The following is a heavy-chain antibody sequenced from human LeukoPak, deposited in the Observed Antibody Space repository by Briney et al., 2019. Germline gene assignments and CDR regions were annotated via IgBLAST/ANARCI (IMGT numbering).Heavy chain of an antibody. V-gene: IGHV1-2*02. Sequence: GASVKVSCKAYGYTFTPYYMHWGRRAPGQGPEWMGWINPKSGDTNYAQKFQGRVTMTRNTSISPGYMELSRLKSEDPAVYYCARETGQFEHDSWGERSPVTVSS. D-gene: IGHD3-16*01. J-gene: IGHJ1*01. CDR2: INPKSGDT. CDR3: ARETGQFEHDS. CDR1: GYTFTPYY.